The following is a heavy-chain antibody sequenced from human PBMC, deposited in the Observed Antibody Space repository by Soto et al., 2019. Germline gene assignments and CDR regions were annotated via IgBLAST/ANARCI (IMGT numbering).Heavy chain of an antibody. CDR1: GGTFSSYA. Sequence: ASVKVSCKASGGTFSSYAISWVRQAPGQGLEWMGGIIPIFGTANYAQKFQGRVTITADESTSTAYMELSSLRSEDTAVYYCARPLAYCGGDCYSNWGQGTLVTVSS. CDR3: ARPLAYCGGDCYSN. V-gene: IGHV1-69*13. CDR2: IIPIFGTA. D-gene: IGHD2-21*02. J-gene: IGHJ4*02.